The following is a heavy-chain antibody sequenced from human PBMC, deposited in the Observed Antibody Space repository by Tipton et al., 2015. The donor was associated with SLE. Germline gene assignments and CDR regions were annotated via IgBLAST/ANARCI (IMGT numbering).Heavy chain of an antibody. D-gene: IGHD6-13*01. J-gene: IGHJ3*02. CDR1: GFTFSHYG. Sequence: SLRLSCAASGFTFSHYGIHSVRQAPGKGLEWVAFIRYDGSDKYYAESVKGRFTISRDNSKNTLYLQMNSLRVEDTAVYYCAGELYSSSGSDTFDIWGQGTMITVSS. CDR2: IRYDGSDK. V-gene: IGHV3-30*02. CDR3: AGELYSSSGSDTFDI.